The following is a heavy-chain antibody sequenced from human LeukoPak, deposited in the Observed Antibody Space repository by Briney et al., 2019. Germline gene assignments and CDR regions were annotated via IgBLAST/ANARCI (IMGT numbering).Heavy chain of an antibody. CDR1: GGTFSSYA. D-gene: IGHD2-21*01. Sequence: AASVKVSCKASGGTFSSYAISWVRQAPGQGLEWMGGIIPIFGTANYAQKFQGRVTITADESTSTAYMELSSLRSEDTAVYYCARDRFGHIVVAVDAFDIWGQGTMVTVSS. J-gene: IGHJ3*02. CDR3: ARDRFGHIVVAVDAFDI. CDR2: IIPIFGTA. V-gene: IGHV1-69*01.